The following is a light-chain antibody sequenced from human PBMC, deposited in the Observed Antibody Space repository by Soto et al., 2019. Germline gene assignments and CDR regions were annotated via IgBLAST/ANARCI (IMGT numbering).Light chain of an antibody. CDR1: SSDIGGYNY. CDR2: EVS. Sequence: QSALTQPASVSEPPGQPITISCTGTSSDIGGYNYVSWYQHHPGKAPKLMIYEVSNRPSGVSDRFSGSKSGNTASLTISGLRAEDEADYYCSSYTSRSTLVFGTGTKLTVL. CDR3: SSYTSRSTLV. V-gene: IGLV2-14*01. J-gene: IGLJ1*01.